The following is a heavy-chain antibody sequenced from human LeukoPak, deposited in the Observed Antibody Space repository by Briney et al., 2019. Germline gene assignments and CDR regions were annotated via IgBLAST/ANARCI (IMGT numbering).Heavy chain of an antibody. Sequence: ASVKVSCKASGYTFTSYGISWVRQAPGQGLEWMGWISTYNGNTNYAQKLQGRVTMTTDTSTSTAYMELRSLRSDDTAVYYCAIRAAGPWYYYYYMDVWGKGTTATV. CDR2: ISTYNGNT. D-gene: IGHD6-13*01. CDR1: GYTFTSYG. CDR3: AIRAAGPWYYYYYMDV. J-gene: IGHJ6*03. V-gene: IGHV1-18*01.